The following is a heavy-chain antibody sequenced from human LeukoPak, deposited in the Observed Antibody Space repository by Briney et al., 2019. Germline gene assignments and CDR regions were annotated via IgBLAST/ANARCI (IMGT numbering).Heavy chain of an antibody. Sequence: GESLKISCKGSGYSFTSYWIGWVRQMPGKGLEWMGIIYPGDSDTRYSPSFQGQVTISADKSISTAYLQWSSLKASDTAMYYCARPAQDGGYSGWFDPWGQGTLVTVSS. J-gene: IGHJ5*02. D-gene: IGHD4-17*01. CDR2: IYPGDSDT. V-gene: IGHV5-51*01. CDR3: ARPAQDGGYSGWFDP. CDR1: GYSFTSYW.